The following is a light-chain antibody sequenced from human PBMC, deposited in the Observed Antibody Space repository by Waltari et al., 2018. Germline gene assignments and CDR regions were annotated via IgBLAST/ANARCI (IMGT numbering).Light chain of an antibody. J-gene: IGLJ3*02. Sequence: SYVLTQPPSVSVAPGETARILCGGNNIGGKSVHWYQQKPGQAPGLVICDDTDRPSGSAERITGTNSGNTAALTISRVEVGDEADYYCQVWDSTTDHWVFGGGTRLTVL. V-gene: IGLV3-21*04. CDR1: NIGGKS. CDR2: DDT. CDR3: QVWDSTTDHWV.